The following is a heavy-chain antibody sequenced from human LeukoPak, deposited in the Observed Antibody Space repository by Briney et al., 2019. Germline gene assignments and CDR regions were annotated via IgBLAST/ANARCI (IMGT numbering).Heavy chain of an antibody. CDR3: AKDHESDGYPCLDH. D-gene: IGHD3-22*01. J-gene: IGHJ4*02. V-gene: IGHV3-7*01. CDR1: GFNISPFW. CDR2: IRGDGSRL. Sequence: GGSLRLSCVASGFNISPFWMTWVRQAPDKGLEWVANIRGDGSRLYYVDSVKGRFTISRDNAKNSLYLQMSNLRADDTSVYYCAKDHESDGYPCLDHWGQGTLVTVSS.